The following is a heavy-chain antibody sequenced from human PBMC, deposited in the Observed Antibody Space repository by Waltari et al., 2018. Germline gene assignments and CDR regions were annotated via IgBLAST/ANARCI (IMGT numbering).Heavy chain of an antibody. D-gene: IGHD3-22*01. CDR1: GFTFGDYA. V-gene: IGHV3-49*04. Sequence: EVQLVESGGGLVQPGRSLRLSCTASGFTFGDYAMSWVRQAPGKGVEWVGFIRSKAYGGTTEYAASVKGRFTISRDDSKSIAYLQMNSLKTEDTAVYYCTRVLSTYYYDSSGYSDYWGQGTLVTVSS. CDR2: IRSKAYGGTT. CDR3: TRVLSTYYYDSSGYSDY. J-gene: IGHJ4*02.